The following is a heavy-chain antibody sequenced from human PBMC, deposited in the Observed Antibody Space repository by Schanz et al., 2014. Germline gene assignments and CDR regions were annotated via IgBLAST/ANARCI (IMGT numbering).Heavy chain of an antibody. D-gene: IGHD5-12*01. J-gene: IGHJ5*02. Sequence: QVQLQESGPGLVKPSQTLSLTCTVSGGSISSATYYWSWVRQPAGKGLEWIGRIYSRGSSTYNPSLRSRVTIPIDPSNNQSSLKLNSVTAADTAVYYCARGGSVATIATYTWFDPWGQGTLVTVSS. V-gene: IGHV4-61*02. CDR1: GGSISSATYY. CDR3: ARGGSVATIATYTWFDP. CDR2: IYSRGSS.